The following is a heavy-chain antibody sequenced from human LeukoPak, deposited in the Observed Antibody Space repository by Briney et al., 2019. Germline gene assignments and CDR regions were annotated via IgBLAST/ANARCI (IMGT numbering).Heavy chain of an antibody. CDR2: IYYSGST. CDR3: ARLLSSTWYWFDP. J-gene: IGHJ5*02. CDR1: GGSISDYY. D-gene: IGHD6-13*01. Sequence: SETLSLTCTVSGGSISDYYWSWIRQPPGKGLEWIGYIYYSGSTNYNPSLKSRVTISVDTSKNQFSLKLNSVTAADTAVYYCARLLSSTWYWFDPWGQGTLVTVSS. V-gene: IGHV4-59*08.